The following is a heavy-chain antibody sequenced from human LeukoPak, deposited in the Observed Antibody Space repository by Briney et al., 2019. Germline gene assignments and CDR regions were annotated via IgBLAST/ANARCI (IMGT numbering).Heavy chain of an antibody. D-gene: IGHD3-16*02. CDR3: ARVFISWFDP. Sequence: GGTLRLSCAASGFTFSSYGMSWVRQAPGKGLEWVSGINWNGGSTGYADSVKGRFTISRDNAKNSLYLQMNSLRAEDTALYYCARVFISWFDPWGQGTLVTASS. CDR1: GFTFSSYG. V-gene: IGHV3-20*04. J-gene: IGHJ5*02. CDR2: INWNGGST.